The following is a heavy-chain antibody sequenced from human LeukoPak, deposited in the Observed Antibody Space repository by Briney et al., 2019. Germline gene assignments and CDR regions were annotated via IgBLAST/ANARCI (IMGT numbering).Heavy chain of an antibody. Sequence: GGSLRLSCAASGFTVSSNYMSWVRQAPGKGLEWVSVIYSGGSTYYADSVKGRITISRDNSKNTLYLQMNSLRAEDTAVYYCARDHRLGELSYLYGMDVWGQGTTVTVSS. D-gene: IGHD3-16*02. CDR2: IYSGGST. CDR1: GFTVSSNY. J-gene: IGHJ6*02. V-gene: IGHV3-53*01. CDR3: ARDHRLGELSYLYGMDV.